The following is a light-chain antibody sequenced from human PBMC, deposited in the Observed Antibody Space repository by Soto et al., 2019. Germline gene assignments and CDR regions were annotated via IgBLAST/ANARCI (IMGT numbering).Light chain of an antibody. CDR1: QTLSSW. CDR2: QAS. J-gene: IGKJ1*01. V-gene: IGKV1-5*03. Sequence: DIQMTQSPSSLSASVGGRVTITCRASQTLSSWLAWYQQTQGKAPKLRIYQASTLKSGVPSRFSGSGSGTEFTLTISSLQPDDFATYYCQHYNSYSEAFGQGTKVDIK. CDR3: QHYNSYSEA.